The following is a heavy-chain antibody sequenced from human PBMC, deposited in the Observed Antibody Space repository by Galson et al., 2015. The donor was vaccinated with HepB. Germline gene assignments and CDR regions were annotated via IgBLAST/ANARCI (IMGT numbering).Heavy chain of an antibody. V-gene: IGHV1-69*13. CDR3: ARGYGVITPFPTLHYFDY. CDR1: GGTFSSYA. J-gene: IGHJ4*02. Sequence: SVKVSCKASGGTFSSYAISWVRQAPGQGLEWMGGIIPIFGTANYAQKFQGRVTITADESTSTAYMELSSLRSEDTAVYYCARGYGVITPFPTLHYFDYWGQGTLVTVSS. CDR2: IIPIFGTA. D-gene: IGHD3-16*02.